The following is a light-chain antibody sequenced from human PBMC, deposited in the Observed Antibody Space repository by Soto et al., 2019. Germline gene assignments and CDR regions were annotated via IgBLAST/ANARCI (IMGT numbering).Light chain of an antibody. Sequence: EIVVTQAPSTVSLSQGERATLSCRASQSVSSFLAWYQQKPGQAPRLLIYDASSRATGTPARFSGSGSGTDFTLTISSLEPDDFAVYYCQQRSNGLTFGGGTKVDIK. CDR3: QQRSNGLT. V-gene: IGKV3-11*01. CDR2: DAS. CDR1: QSVSSF. J-gene: IGKJ4*01.